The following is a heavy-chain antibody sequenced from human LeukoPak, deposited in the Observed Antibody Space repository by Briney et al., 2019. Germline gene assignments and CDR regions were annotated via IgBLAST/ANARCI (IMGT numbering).Heavy chain of an antibody. CDR2: INHSRST. CDR1: GGSFSGYY. CDR3: ARGKRGKGLKTYYYDSSGYWPIDY. D-gene: IGHD3-22*01. Sequence: PSETLSLTCAVDGGSFSGYYWSWIRQPPGKGLEWIGEINHSRSTNYSPPLKSRVTISVDTSKNQFSLKLSSVTAADTAVYYCARGKRGKGLKTYYYDSSGYWPIDYWGQGTLVTVSS. V-gene: IGHV4-34*01. J-gene: IGHJ4*02.